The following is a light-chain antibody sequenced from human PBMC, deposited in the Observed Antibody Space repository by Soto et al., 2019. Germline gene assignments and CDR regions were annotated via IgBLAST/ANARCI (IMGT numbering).Light chain of an antibody. CDR2: EVN. CDR3: SSHAGSNHVV. V-gene: IGLV2-8*01. J-gene: IGLJ2*01. Sequence: QSALTQPPSASGSPGQSVTISCTGTSSDVGGYNYVSWYQQHPAKAPKLIIYEVNKRPSGVPARFSGSKSGNTASLTVSGLQAEDEADYYCSSHAGSNHVVFGGGTKLTVL. CDR1: SSDVGGYNY.